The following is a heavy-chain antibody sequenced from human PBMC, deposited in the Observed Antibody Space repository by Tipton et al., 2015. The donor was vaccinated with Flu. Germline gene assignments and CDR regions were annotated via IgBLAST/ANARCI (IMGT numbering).Heavy chain of an antibody. CDR3: ASGAGYTYGYDY. CDR2: IYTSGTT. CDR1: GGSINSYY. D-gene: IGHD5-18*01. Sequence: GLVKPSETLSLTCTVSGGSINSYYWTWIRQSAGKGLEWIGRIYTSGTTSYNPSLKSRVTISVDTSKTHFSLKLTSVTPADAAVYFCASGAGYTYGYDYWGQGTLVTVSS. J-gene: IGHJ4*02. V-gene: IGHV4-4*07.